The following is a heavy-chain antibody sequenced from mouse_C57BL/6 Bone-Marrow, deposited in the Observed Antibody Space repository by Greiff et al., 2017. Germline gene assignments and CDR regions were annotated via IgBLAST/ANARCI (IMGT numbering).Heavy chain of an antibody. J-gene: IGHJ2*01. CDR3: AKMGPYYFDY. CDR2: INPGRGGT. D-gene: IGHD4-1*01. CDR1: GYAFTNYL. V-gene: IGHV1-54*01. Sequence: QVQLQQSGAELVRPGTSVKVSCKASGYAFTNYLIEWVKQWPGQGLEWIGVINPGRGGTNYNEQFKGKATLPADKSSSTAYMQLSSLTSEDSAVYYCAKMGPYYFDYWGQGTTLTVSS.